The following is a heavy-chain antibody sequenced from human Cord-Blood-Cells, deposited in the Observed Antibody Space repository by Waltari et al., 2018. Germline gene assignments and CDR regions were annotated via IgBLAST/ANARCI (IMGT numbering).Heavy chain of an antibody. D-gene: IGHD2-2*01. V-gene: IGHV1-2*02. Sequence: GSVKVSCKASGYTFTGYYMHWVRQAPGQGLEWMGWINPNSGGTNYAQKFQGRVTMTRDTSISTAYMELSRLRSDDTAVYYCARAGGSIVVVYYYYYMDVWAKGTTVTVS. CDR2: INPNSGGT. J-gene: IGHJ6*03. CDR1: GYTFTGYY. CDR3: ARAGGSIVVVYYYYYMDV.